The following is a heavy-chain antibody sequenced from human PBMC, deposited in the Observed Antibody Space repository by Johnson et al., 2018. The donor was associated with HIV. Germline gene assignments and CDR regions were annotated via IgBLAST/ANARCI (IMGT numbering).Heavy chain of an antibody. D-gene: IGHD1-26*01. CDR2: IYSGGST. Sequence: EVQLVESGGGLIQPGGSLRLSCAASGFTVSSNYMSWVRQAPGKGLEWVSVIYSGGSTYYADSVKGRFTISRDNSKNTLYLQMNSLKTEDTAVYYCTTEWDGDAFDIWGQGTMVTVSS. J-gene: IGHJ3*02. CDR3: TTEWDGDAFDI. CDR1: GFTVSSNY. V-gene: IGHV3-53*01.